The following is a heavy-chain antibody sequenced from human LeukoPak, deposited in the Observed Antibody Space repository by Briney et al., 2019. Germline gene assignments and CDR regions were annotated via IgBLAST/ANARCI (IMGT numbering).Heavy chain of an antibody. J-gene: IGHJ5*02. CDR3: ARDRCSGDSCYGWIDP. V-gene: IGHV4-59*01. D-gene: IGHD2-15*01. CDR2: IYYSGSI. CDR1: GGSISSYY. Sequence: SSETLSLTCTVSGGSISSYYWSWIRQPPGKGLEWIGYIYYSGSINYNPSLKSRVTISVDTSKNQFSLKLTSVTAADTAVYYCARDRCSGDSCYGWIDPWGQGTLVTVSS.